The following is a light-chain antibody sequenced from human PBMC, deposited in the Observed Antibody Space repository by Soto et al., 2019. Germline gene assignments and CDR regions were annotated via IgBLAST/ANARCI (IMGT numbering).Light chain of an antibody. Sequence: DILMTHSPDSLAVSLGERATINCESSQSVLYSSNNKNYLAWYQQKPGQPPKLLIYWASTRESGVPDRFSGSGSGTDFTLTISSLQAEDVAVYYCQQYYSTPITFGQGRLLEIK. CDR1: QSVLYSSNNKNY. CDR2: WAS. J-gene: IGKJ5*01. V-gene: IGKV4-1*01. CDR3: QQYYSTPIT.